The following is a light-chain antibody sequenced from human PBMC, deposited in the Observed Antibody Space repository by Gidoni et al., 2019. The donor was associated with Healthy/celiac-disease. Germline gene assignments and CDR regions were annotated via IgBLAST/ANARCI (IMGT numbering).Light chain of an antibody. CDR1: ALPKQY. CDR2: KDS. J-gene: IGLJ2*01. CDR3: QSADSSGTYPVV. V-gene: IGLV3-25*02. Sequence: SYELTHPPSVSLSPGQTARITCSGDALPKQYAYWYQQKPGQDPVLVIYKDSERPSGIPERSSGASSGTTVTLTISGVQAEDEADDYCQSADSSGTYPVVFGGGTKLTVL.